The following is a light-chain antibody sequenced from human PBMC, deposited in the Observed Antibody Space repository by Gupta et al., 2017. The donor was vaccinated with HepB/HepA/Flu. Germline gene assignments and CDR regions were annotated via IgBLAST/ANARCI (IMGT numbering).Light chain of an antibody. CDR1: SSNIGSNT. V-gene: IGLV1-44*01. Sequence: QSVLTKPPSASGTPGQRAAIPCPGCSSNIGSNTVNWYQQLPGTAPKLLIYSNNQRPSGVPDRFSGSKSGTSASLAISRLQSEDEADYYCAAWDDSLNGFYVFGTGTRVTVL. CDR2: SNN. J-gene: IGLJ1*01. CDR3: AAWDDSLNGFYV.